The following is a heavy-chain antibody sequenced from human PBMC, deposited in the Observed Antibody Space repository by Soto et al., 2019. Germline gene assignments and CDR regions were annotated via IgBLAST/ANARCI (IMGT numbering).Heavy chain of an antibody. J-gene: IGHJ3*02. V-gene: IGHV1-18*04. CDR2: ISAYNGNT. Sequence: ASEKVSCKASGYTVTRYCSSWVPEAPGQGLEWMGWISAYNGNTNYAQKLQGRVTMTTDTSTSTAYMELRSLRSDDTAVYYCAGDLGGATKNAFDIWGQGTMVTVSS. CDR3: AGDLGGATKNAFDI. D-gene: IGHD1-26*01. CDR1: GYTVTRYC.